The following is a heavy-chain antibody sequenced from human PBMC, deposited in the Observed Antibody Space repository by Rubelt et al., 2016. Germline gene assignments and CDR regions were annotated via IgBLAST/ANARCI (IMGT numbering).Heavy chain of an antibody. CDR3: GRDYSSQGDDWFDP. D-gene: IGHD6-19*01. J-gene: IGHJ5*02. CDR1: GYTFSDYY. CDR2: INPNSGDT. Sequence: QVLLTQSGAELKKPGASVRVSCKASGYTFSDYYIHWVRQAPGRGLEWMGWINPNSGDTNYAQKFQGRVTMTRDTSISTAYMELGRLRSDDTAVYYVGRDYSSQGDDWFDPWGQGTLVTVSS. V-gene: IGHV1-2*02.